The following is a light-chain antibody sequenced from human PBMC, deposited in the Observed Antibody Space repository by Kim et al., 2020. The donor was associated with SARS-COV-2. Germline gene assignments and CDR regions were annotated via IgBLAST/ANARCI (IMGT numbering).Light chain of an antibody. V-gene: IGLV3-1*01. CDR3: QAWDSGTVV. Sequence: VYPGQPARITCSGDKLGDKYASWYQQKPGPSPLLVIYQDNKRPSGLPERFSGSNSGNTATLTISGTQAMDEAEYYCQAWDSGTVVFGGGTQLTVL. J-gene: IGLJ2*01. CDR2: QDN. CDR1: KLGDKY.